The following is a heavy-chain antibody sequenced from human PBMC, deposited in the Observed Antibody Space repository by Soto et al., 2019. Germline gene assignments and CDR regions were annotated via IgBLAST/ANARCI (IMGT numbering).Heavy chain of an antibody. CDR3: AKDVDIVVVVAATGLDY. J-gene: IGHJ4*02. D-gene: IGHD2-15*01. Sequence: AGGSLRLSCAASGFTFSSYGMHWVRQAPGKGLEWVAVISYDGSNKYYADSVKGRFTISRDNSKNTLYLQMNSLRAEDTAVYYCAKDVDIVVVVAATGLDYWGQGTLVTVSS. V-gene: IGHV3-30*18. CDR2: ISYDGSNK. CDR1: GFTFSSYG.